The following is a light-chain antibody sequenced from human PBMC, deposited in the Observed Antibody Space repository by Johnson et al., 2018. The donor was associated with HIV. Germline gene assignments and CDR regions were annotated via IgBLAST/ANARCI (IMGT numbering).Light chain of an antibody. J-gene: IGLJ1*01. CDR1: SSNIGNNY. CDR3: GTWDSNLRARYV. Sequence: QSVLTQPPSVSAAPGQKVTISCSGSSSNIGNNYVSWYQQVPGAAPKLLIYDNNKRPSGIPDRFSGSKSGTSATLGITGLQTGDEADYYCGTWDSNLRARYVFGAGTKVTVL. CDR2: DNN. V-gene: IGLV1-51*01.